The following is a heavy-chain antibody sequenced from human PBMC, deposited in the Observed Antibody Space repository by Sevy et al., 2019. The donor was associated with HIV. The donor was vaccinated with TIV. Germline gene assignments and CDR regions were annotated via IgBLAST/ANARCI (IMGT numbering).Heavy chain of an antibody. CDR2: INPNSGGT. CDR1: GYTFTGYY. D-gene: IGHD2-15*01. Sequence: ASVKVSCKASGYTFTGYYMHWVRQAPGQGLEWMGWINPNSGGTKYAQKFQGRVTMIRDTSISTAYMELSRLRSDDTAVYYCAKERVYCSGGTCKPGGWFDPWGQGTLVTVSS. V-gene: IGHV1-2*02. J-gene: IGHJ5*02. CDR3: AKERVYCSGGTCKPGGWFDP.